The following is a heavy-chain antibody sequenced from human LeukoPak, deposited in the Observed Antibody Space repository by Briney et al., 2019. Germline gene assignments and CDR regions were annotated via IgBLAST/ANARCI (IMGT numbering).Heavy chain of an antibody. J-gene: IGHJ6*02. CDR2: TYYSGST. V-gene: IGHV4-30-4*01. CDR3: ARERITMVRRVISYYYGVDV. D-gene: IGHD3-10*01. CDR1: GDSITSDDSF. Sequence: PSETLSLTCTVSGDSITSDDSFWSWIRQPPGGALEWIGYTYYSGSTYYTPSLKSRVTISIDTSKNQFSLRLTSLTAADTAVYYCARERITMVRRVISYYYGVDVWGQGTTVTVS.